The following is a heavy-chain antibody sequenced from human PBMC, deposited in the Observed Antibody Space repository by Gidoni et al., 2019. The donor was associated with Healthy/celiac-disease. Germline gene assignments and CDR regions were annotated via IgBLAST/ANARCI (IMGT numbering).Heavy chain of an antibody. CDR2: ISSSSSTI. D-gene: IGHD1-7*01. Sequence: EVQLVESGGGLVQPGGSLRLSCAAFGFTFSSYSMNWVRQAPGKGLEWVSYISSSSSTIYYADSVKGRFTISRDNAKNSLYLQMNSLRAEDTAVYYCARSGWNYPNYFDYWGQGTLVTVSS. CDR1: GFTFSSYS. CDR3: ARSGWNYPNYFDY. V-gene: IGHV3-48*01. J-gene: IGHJ4*02.